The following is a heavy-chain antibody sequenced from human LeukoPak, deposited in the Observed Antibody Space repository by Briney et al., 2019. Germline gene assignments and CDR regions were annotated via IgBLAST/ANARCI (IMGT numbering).Heavy chain of an antibody. D-gene: IGHD6-13*01. V-gene: IGHV4-59*01. CDR2: IYYSEST. CDR3: ARDRGYSSTQGSAYYYYVMDV. J-gene: IGHJ6*02. Sequence: PSETLSLTCTVSGGSISSYYWSWIRQPPGKGLEWIGYIYYSESTNYNPSLKSRVTISVDTSKNQFSLKLSSVTAADTAVYYCARDRGYSSTQGSAYYYYVMDVWGQGTTVTVSS. CDR1: GGSISSYY.